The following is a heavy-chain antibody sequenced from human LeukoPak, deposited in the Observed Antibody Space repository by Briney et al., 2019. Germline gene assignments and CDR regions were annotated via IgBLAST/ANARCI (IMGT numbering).Heavy chain of an antibody. CDR3: ARDSKGYGGNYNWFDP. J-gene: IGHJ5*02. V-gene: IGHV4-31*03. CDR1: GGSISSGGYY. Sequence: PSQTLSLTCTVSGGSISSGGYYWSWIRQHPGKGLEWIGYIYYSGSTYYNPSLKSRVTISVDTSKHQFSLKLSSVTAADTAVYYCARDSKGYGGNYNWFDPWGQGTLVTVSS. D-gene: IGHD4-23*01. CDR2: IYYSGST.